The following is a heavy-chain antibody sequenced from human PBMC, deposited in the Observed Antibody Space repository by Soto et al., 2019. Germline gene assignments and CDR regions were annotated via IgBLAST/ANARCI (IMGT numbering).Heavy chain of an antibody. V-gene: IGHV1-69*13. CDR1: GGTFSSYA. D-gene: IGHD6-13*01. CDR3: AREPGIAAAGTYYYYYGMDV. Sequence: SVKVSCKASGGTFSSYAISWVRHAPGQGLEWMGGIIPIFGTANYAQKFQGRVTITADESTSTACMELSSLRSEDTAVYYCAREPGIAAAGTYYYYYGMDVWGQGTTVTVSS. CDR2: IIPIFGTA. J-gene: IGHJ6*02.